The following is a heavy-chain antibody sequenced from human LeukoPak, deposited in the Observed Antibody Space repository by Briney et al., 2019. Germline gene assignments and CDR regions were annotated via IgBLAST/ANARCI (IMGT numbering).Heavy chain of an antibody. CDR3: ARGWDAGSSL. Sequence: GGSLRLSCAASGFTFSSYWMSWVRQAPGKGLEWVANIKHDASEKHYVDSVKGRFTISRDNTKNSVYLHMDSLRVDDTAVYYCARGWDAGSSLWGQGTLVSVSS. D-gene: IGHD3-10*01. CDR2: IKHDASEK. CDR1: GFTFSSYW. J-gene: IGHJ4*02. V-gene: IGHV3-7*01.